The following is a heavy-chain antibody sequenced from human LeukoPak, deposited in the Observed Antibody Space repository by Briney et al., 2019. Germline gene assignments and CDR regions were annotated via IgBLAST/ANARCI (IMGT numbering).Heavy chain of an antibody. Sequence: SETLSLTCTVSGGSISSYYWSWIRQPPGKGLEWIGYIYYSGSTNYNPSLKSRVTISVDTSKNQFSLKLSSVTAADTAVYYCARVGLLGAYYYYYYMDVWGKGTTVTISS. CDR2: IYYSGST. V-gene: IGHV4-59*01. J-gene: IGHJ6*03. D-gene: IGHD2-21*02. CDR1: GGSISSYY. CDR3: ARVGLLGAYYYYYYMDV.